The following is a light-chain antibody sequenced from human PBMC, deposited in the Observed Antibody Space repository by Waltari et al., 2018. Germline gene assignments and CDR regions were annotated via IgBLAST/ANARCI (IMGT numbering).Light chain of an antibody. Sequence: DIQMTQSPSSLSASVGDRVTITCRASQSISSYLNWYQQKPGKAPKLLIYAASSLQSGVPSRFSGSGSGTDFTLTISSLQAEDIGTYYCQQHDNLPITFGQGTRLEIK. CDR1: QSISSY. V-gene: IGKV1-39*01. J-gene: IGKJ5*01. CDR3: QQHDNLPIT. CDR2: AAS.